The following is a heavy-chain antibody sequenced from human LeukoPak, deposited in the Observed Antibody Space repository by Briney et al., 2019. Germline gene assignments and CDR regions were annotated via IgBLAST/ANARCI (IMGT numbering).Heavy chain of an antibody. CDR3: ARGVVVVPTAISPLDY. CDR2: IYYSGST. V-gene: IGHV4-31*03. D-gene: IGHD2-2*01. CDR1: GGSISSGGYY. Sequence: PSQALSLTCTVSGGSISSGGYYWSWIRQHPGKGLEWIGYIYYSGSTYYNPSLKSRVTISVDRSKNQFSLKLSSVTAVDTAVYYCARGVVVVPTAISPLDYWGQGTLVTVSS. J-gene: IGHJ4*02.